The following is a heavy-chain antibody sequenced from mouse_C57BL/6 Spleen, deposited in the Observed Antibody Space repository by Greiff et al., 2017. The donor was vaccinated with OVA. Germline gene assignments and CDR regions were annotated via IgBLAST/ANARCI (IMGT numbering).Heavy chain of an antibody. Sequence: EVKLMESGGGLVQPKGSLKLSCAASGFSFNTYAMNWVRQAPGKGLEWVARIRSKSNNYATYYADSVKDRFTISRDDSESMLYLQMNNLKTEDTAMYYCVRHKWYYYAMDYWGQGTSVTVSS. CDR2: IRSKSNNYAT. J-gene: IGHJ4*01. CDR3: VRHKWYYYAMDY. D-gene: IGHD1-3*01. V-gene: IGHV10-1*01. CDR1: GFSFNTYA.